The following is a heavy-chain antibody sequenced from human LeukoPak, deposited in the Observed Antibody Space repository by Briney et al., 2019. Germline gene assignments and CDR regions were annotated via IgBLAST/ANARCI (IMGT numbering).Heavy chain of an antibody. CDR2: INHSGST. J-gene: IGHJ4*02. Sequence: SETLSLTCAVSGGSFSGYYWSWIRQPPGKGLEWIGEINHSGSTNYNPSLKSRVTISVDTSKNQFSLKLSSVTAADTAVYYCARGLGSGSDYWGQGTLVTVSS. V-gene: IGHV4-34*01. CDR3: ARGLGSGSDY. D-gene: IGHD2-15*01. CDR1: GGSFSGYY.